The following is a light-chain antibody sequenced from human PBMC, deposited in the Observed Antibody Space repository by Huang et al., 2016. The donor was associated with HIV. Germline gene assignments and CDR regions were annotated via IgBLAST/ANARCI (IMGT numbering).Light chain of an antibody. CDR3: QQTFSVPLT. J-gene: IGKJ4*01. Sequence: DLQMTQSTSSLSASVGDRVSITCRASQSLNNYFNWYQQEPGKAPKLLIHSASTLQNGVPPRFSGSVSGTDFTLTITNLQPEDSATYYCQQTFSVPLTFGGGTKVEIK. V-gene: IGKV1-39*01. CDR1: QSLNNY. CDR2: SAS.